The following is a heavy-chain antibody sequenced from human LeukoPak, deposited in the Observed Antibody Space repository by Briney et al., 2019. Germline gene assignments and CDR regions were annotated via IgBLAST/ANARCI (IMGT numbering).Heavy chain of an antibody. CDR3: ARVAGWHWFDP. Sequence: GGSLRPSFPPSGFTFTTYEITWVGQPPGRGLKWVSSIRPSGENTYYGDSVKGRFTISRDNSKNTVYLQMNNMRVDDTAVYYCARVAGWHWFDPWGQGTLVTVSS. CDR2: IRPSGENT. CDR1: GFTFTTYE. J-gene: IGHJ5*02. D-gene: IGHD6-19*01. V-gene: IGHV3-23*01.